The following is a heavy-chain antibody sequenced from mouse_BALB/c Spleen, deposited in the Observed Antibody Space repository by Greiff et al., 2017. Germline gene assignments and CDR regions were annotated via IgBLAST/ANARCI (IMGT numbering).Heavy chain of an antibody. CDR2: INSNGGST. J-gene: IGHJ2*01. CDR1: GFTFSSYG. Sequence: DVKLVESGGGLVQPGGSLKLSCAASGFTFSSYGMSWVRQTPDKRLELVATINSNGGSTYYPDSVKGRFTISRDNAKNTLYLQMSSLKSEDTAMYYCARGNWAHYFDYWGQGTTLTVSS. V-gene: IGHV5-6-3*01. D-gene: IGHD4-1*01. CDR3: ARGNWAHYFDY.